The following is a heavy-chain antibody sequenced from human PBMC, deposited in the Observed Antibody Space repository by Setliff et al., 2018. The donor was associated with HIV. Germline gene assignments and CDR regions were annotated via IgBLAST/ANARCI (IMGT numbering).Heavy chain of an antibody. CDR2: INPSGGST. CDR1: GYTFTSNY. D-gene: IGHD1-7*01. V-gene: IGHV1-46*01. CDR3: ARGYNWNYVLAT. J-gene: IGHJ5*02. Sequence: ASVKVSCKASGYTFTSNYMHWVRQAPGQGLEWMGKINPSGGSTNYAQKFQGRVTITADTATSTAYMELSSLTSEDTAVYYGARGYNWNYVLATWGQGTLVNVSS.